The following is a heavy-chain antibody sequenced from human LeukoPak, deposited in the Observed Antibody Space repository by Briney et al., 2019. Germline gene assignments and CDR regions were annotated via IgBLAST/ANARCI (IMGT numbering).Heavy chain of an antibody. D-gene: IGHD4-11*01. Sequence: PGGSLRLSCAASGFTFSSYAMSWVRQAPGKGLEWVSGISGGGGSTYYADSVKGRFTISRDNSKNTLYLQMNSLRAEDTAVYYCAKSKGRTTVTALDYWGQGTLVTVSS. V-gene: IGHV3-23*01. CDR2: ISGGGGST. CDR1: GFTFSSYA. CDR3: AKSKGRTTVTALDY. J-gene: IGHJ4*02.